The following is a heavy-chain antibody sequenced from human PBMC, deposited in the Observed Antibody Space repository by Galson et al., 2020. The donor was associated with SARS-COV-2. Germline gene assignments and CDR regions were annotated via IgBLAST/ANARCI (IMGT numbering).Heavy chain of an antibody. Sequence: ASVKVSCKTSGYTFTSYYLHWVRQAPGQGLEWMGIINPSGGTTDYAQRFQGRVTMTRDTSTSTVYMELRSLRSEDTAVYYCARGYSSGWYGQFDYWGQGTLVTVSS. CDR3: ARGYSSGWYGQFDY. V-gene: IGHV1-46*01. CDR2: INPSGGTT. J-gene: IGHJ4*02. D-gene: IGHD6-19*01. CDR1: GYTFTSYY.